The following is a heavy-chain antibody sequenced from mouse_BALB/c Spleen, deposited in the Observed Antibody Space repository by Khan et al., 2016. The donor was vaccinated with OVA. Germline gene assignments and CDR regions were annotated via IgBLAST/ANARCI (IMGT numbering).Heavy chain of an antibody. CDR2: ISTYYGNI. V-gene: IGHV1S137*01. CDR3: TRDGISEFAY. J-gene: IGHJ3*01. D-gene: IGHD2-3*01. Sequence: VQLQQSGPEPVRPGASVKISCKGSGYTFADSGMHWVRQSHAKSLEWIGVISTYYGNIKYNQKFEGRATMTVDKSSSTAYMELARLKSEDSAVYFCTRDGISEFAYWGQGTLVTVSA. CDR1: GYTFADSG.